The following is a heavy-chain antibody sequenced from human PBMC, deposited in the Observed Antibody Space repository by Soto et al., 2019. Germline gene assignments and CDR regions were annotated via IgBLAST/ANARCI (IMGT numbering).Heavy chain of an antibody. CDR3: ARVTTNWFDP. CDR2: MFHSGSS. D-gene: IGHD3-22*01. Sequence: SETLSLTCAVSGFSINSDFYWGWIRQPPGKGLERIGNMFHSGSSNYNPSLKGRVTISLDTSKNQFSLKVTSVTAADTAVYYCARVTTNWFDPWGQGTLVTVSS. J-gene: IGHJ5*02. V-gene: IGHV4-38-2*01. CDR1: GFSINSDFY.